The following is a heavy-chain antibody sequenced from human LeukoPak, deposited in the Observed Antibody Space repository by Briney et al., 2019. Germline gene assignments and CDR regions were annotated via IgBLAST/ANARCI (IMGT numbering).Heavy chain of an antibody. J-gene: IGHJ4*02. CDR1: GGSISSSSYY. V-gene: IGHV4-39*02. CDR2: IFYSGNT. CDR3: ARRSSGGGLFDY. D-gene: IGHD6-19*01. Sequence: PSETLSLTCTVSGGSISSSSYYWGWIRQPPGNGLEWIGSIFYSGNTYYNASLKSRVTISVDTSKNHFSLKLSSVTSADTAVYYCARRSSGGGLFDYWGQGTLVTVSS.